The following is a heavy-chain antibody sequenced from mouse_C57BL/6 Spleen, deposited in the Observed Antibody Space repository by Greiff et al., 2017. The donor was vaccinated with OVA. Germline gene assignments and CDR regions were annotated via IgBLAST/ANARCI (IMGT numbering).Heavy chain of an antibody. J-gene: IGHJ4*01. V-gene: IGHV1-55*01. CDR3: AREGLRREGYYAMDY. CDR2: IYPGSGST. Sequence: VQLQQPGAELVKPGASVKMSCKASGYTFTSYWITWVKQRPGQGLEWIGDIYPGSGSTNYNEKFKSKATLTVDTSSSTAYMQLSSLTSEDSAVYYCAREGLRREGYYAMDYWGQGTSGTVSS. CDR1: GYTFTSYW. D-gene: IGHD2-4*01.